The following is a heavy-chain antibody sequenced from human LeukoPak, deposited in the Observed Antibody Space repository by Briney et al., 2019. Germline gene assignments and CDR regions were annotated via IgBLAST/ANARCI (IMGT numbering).Heavy chain of an antibody. J-gene: IGHJ5*02. CDR1: GFTFSSDA. Sequence: GGSLRLSCEASGFTFSSDAMHWVRQAPGKGLEWVAVVSYDGSNKDYADSVKGRFTISRDNSKNTLYLQMNSLRAEDTGVYYCARGPRGFDPWGQGTLVTVSS. CDR2: VSYDGSNK. CDR3: ARGPRGFDP. V-gene: IGHV3-30-3*01.